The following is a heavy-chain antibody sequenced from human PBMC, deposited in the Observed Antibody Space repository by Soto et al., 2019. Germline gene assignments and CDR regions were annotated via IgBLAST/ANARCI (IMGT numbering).Heavy chain of an antibody. J-gene: IGHJ4*02. CDR2: ISGSGGST. CDR3: AKDRDWSYGDNEAKDY. CDR1: GFTFSSYA. V-gene: IGHV3-23*01. Sequence: GGSLRLSCAASGFTFSSYAMSWVRQAPGKGLEWVSAISGSGGSTYYADSVKGRFTISRDNSKNTLYLQMNSLRAEDTAVYYCAKDRDWSYGDNEAKDYWGQGTLVTVSS. D-gene: IGHD4-17*01.